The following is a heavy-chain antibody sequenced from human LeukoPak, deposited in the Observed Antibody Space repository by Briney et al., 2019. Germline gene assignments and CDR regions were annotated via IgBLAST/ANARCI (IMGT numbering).Heavy chain of an antibody. CDR2: ISWNSGCI. Sequence: GGSLRLSCAASGFTFDDYAMHWVRQAPGKGLEWVSGISWNSGCIGYADSVKGRFTISRDNAKNSLYLQMNSLRAEDTALYYCAKDIRVRSSSYFDYWGQGTLVTVSS. J-gene: IGHJ4*02. CDR3: AKDIRVRSSSYFDY. D-gene: IGHD6-13*01. CDR1: GFTFDDYA. V-gene: IGHV3-9*01.